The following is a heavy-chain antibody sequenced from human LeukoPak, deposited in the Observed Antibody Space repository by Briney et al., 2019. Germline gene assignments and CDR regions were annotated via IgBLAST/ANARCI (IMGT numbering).Heavy chain of an antibody. CDR1: GVTFSKDD. V-gene: IGHV3-13*01. CDR3: TNDFCGSRAACAGGSYYDF. D-gene: IGHD4-23*01. CDR2: IGVTGDT. J-gene: IGHJ2*01. Sequence: GGSLRLSCAASGVTFSKDDFHWVRQAPGKGLEWVAAIGVTGDTYYADSVKGRFTISREDAANSLYLQMRSLGAGDTALYYCTNDFCGSRAACAGGSYYDFWGRGALVTVSS.